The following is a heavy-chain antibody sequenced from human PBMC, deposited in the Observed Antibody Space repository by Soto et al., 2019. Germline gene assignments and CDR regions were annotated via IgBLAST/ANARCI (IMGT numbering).Heavy chain of an antibody. D-gene: IGHD3-10*01. CDR2: INSDGSIT. Sequence: GGSLRLSCADAGLSSSSYWMHWVRQAPGKGQVWVSRINSDGSITSYADSVKGRFTISRDNAKNTVYLQMNSLRAEDTAVYYCARTEYDGKRYWGQGTLVTVSS. J-gene: IGHJ4*02. CDR3: ARTEYDGKRY. V-gene: IGHV3-74*01. CDR1: GLSSSSYW.